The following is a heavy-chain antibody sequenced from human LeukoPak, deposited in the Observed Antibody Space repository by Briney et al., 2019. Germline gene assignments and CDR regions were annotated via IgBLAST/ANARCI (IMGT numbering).Heavy chain of an antibody. V-gene: IGHV5-51*01. CDR2: IYHGDSDT. CDR3: ASTRYCSGGSCYSPGGAFDI. J-gene: IGHJ3*02. D-gene: IGHD2-15*01. CDR1: GYNFTSYW. Sequence: GESLQISCKCSGYNFTSYWIGWVRQLPGKGLEWVGIIYHGDSDTRYSPSFQGQVTISADKSISTAYPQWSSLKASDTAMYYCASTRYCSGGSCYSPGGAFDIWGQGTMVTVSS.